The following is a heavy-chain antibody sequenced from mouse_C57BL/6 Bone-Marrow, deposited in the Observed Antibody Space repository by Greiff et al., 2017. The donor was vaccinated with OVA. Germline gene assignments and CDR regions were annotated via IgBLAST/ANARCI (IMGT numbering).Heavy chain of an antibody. CDR3: ARGPYYDYDLDY. V-gene: IGHV1-26*01. CDR2: INPNNGGT. Sequence: EVQLQQSGPELVKPGASVKISCKASGYTFTDYYMNWVKQSHGKSLEWIGDINPNNGGTSYNQKFKGKATLTVDKSSSTAYMELRSLTSEDSAVYYCARGPYYDYDLDYWGQGTTLTVSS. CDR1: GYTFTDYY. D-gene: IGHD2-4*01. J-gene: IGHJ2*01.